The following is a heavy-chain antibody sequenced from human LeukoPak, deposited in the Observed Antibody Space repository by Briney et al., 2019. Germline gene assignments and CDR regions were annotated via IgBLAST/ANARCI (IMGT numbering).Heavy chain of an antibody. D-gene: IGHD3-22*01. CDR2: XGST. CDR3: ARATAVYYDSSGYYNWFDP. Sequence: XGSTNYNPSLKSRVTISVDTSKNQFSLKLSSVTAADTAVYYCARATAVYYDSSGYYNWFDPWGQGTLVTVSS. V-gene: IGHV4-34*01. J-gene: IGHJ5*02.